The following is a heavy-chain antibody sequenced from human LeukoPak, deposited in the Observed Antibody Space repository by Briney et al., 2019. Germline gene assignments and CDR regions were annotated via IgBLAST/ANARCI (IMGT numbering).Heavy chain of an antibody. D-gene: IGHD5-18*01. J-gene: IGHJ4*02. V-gene: IGHV4-4*07. CDR1: GGSISTYY. CDR3: ARHHQRGYSYGEYFDY. CDR2: IYSSGST. Sequence: KPSETLSLTCTVSGGSISTYYWNWIRQPTGKGLEWIGRIYSSGSTSYNPSLKSRVTMSVDMSKNQFSLKLSSVTAADTAVFYCARHHQRGYSYGEYFDYWGQGTLVTVSS.